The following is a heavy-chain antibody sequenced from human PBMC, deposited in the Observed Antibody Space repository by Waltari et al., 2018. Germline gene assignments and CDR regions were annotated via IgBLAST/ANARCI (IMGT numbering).Heavy chain of an antibody. CDR3: ARGRYYYLSGPGTSQWYFDL. J-gene: IGHJ2*01. D-gene: IGHD3-10*01. CDR1: GGSIRSGDYY. V-gene: IGHV4-30-4*01. CDR2: TDPSGYT. Sequence: QVQLQESGPGLVRPSQTLSLTCTVSGGSIRSGDYYWSWIRQPPGKGLAWIGYTDPSGYTTDNPSLRSRISKSVDTSKNQFSLNLKSVTAADTAVDDCARGRYYYLSGPGTSQWYFDLWRRGTLVTVSS.